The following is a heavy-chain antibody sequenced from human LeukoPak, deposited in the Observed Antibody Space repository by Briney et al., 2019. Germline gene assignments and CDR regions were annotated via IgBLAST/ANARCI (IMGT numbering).Heavy chain of an antibody. CDR1: GFTFSSYS. CDR2: ISSSSSYI. CDR3: ARSSYYYDRSGYYYYFDG. J-gene: IGHJ4*02. Sequence: GGSLRLSCADSGFTFSSYSMNWVRQAPGKGLEWVSSISSSSSYIYYADSVKGRFTISRDNAKNSLYLQMNSLRAEDTAVYYCARSSYYYDRSGYYYYFDGWGQGTLVTVSS. D-gene: IGHD3-22*01. V-gene: IGHV3-21*01.